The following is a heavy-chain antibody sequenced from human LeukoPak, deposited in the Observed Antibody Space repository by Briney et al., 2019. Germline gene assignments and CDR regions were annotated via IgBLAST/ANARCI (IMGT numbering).Heavy chain of an antibody. J-gene: IGHJ3*02. Sequence: SSETLSLTCTVSGGSISSSSYYWGWIRQPPGKGLEWIGSIYYSGSTYYNPSLKSRATISVDTSKNQFSLQLNSVTPEDTAVYYCARDLTGATDAFDIWGQGTMVTVSS. CDR1: GGSISSSSYY. V-gene: IGHV4-39*02. CDR3: ARDLTGATDAFDI. D-gene: IGHD7-27*01. CDR2: IYYSGST.